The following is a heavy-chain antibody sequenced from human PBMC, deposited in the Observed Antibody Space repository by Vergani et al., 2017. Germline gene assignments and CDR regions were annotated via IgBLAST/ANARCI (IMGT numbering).Heavy chain of an antibody. Sequence: EVQLVESGGGLVQPGRSLRLSCAASGFTFDDYAMHWVRQAPGKGLEWVSGISWNSGSIGYADSVKGRFTISRDNAKNSLYLQMNSLRAEDTAVYYCAKDLSSSWANDAFDIWGQGTMVTVSS. D-gene: IGHD6-13*01. CDR3: AKDLSSSWANDAFDI. CDR2: ISWNSGSI. J-gene: IGHJ3*02. V-gene: IGHV3-9*01. CDR1: GFTFDDYA.